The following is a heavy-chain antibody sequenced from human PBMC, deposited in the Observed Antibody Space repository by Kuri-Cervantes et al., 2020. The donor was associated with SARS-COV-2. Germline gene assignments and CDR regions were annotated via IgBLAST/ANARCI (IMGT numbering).Heavy chain of an antibody. J-gene: IGHJ4*02. CDR2: ISGSGGST. V-gene: IGHV3-23*01. CDR3: TTERYYYDSSGYGSDLTVDY. CDR1: GFTFSSYA. D-gene: IGHD3-22*01. Sequence: GESLKISCAASGFTFSSYAMSWVRQAPGKGLEWVSAISGSGGSTYYADSVKDRFTISRDNSKNTLYLQMNSLKTEDTAVYYCTTERYYYDSSGYGSDLTVDYWGQGTLVTVSS.